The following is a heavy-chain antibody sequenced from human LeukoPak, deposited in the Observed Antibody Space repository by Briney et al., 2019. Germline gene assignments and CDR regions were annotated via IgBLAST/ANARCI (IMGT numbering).Heavy chain of an antibody. D-gene: IGHD3-10*01. V-gene: IGHV3-48*04. CDR2: ISSSGSTI. Sequence: PGGSLRLSCAASGFTFSSYSMNWVRQAPGKGLEWVSYISSSGSTIYYADSVKGRFTISRDNAKNSLYLQMNSLRAEDTAVYYCARESVLLWFGESGFDYWGQGTLVTVSS. CDR1: GFTFSSYS. J-gene: IGHJ4*02. CDR3: ARESVLLWFGESGFDY.